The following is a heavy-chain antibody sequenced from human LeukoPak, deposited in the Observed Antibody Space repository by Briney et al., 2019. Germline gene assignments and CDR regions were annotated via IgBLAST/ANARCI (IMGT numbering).Heavy chain of an antibody. J-gene: IGHJ4*02. Sequence: GGSLRLSCAASGFTFSSYAMSWVRQAPGKGLEWVSAISDGGGSTYYADSVKGRFTISRDNSKNTLYLQMNSLRAEDTAVYYCAKDRGSGDYYFDYWGQGTLVTVSS. CDR1: GFTFSSYA. CDR2: ISDGGGST. D-gene: IGHD3-10*01. CDR3: AKDRGSGDYYFDY. V-gene: IGHV3-23*01.